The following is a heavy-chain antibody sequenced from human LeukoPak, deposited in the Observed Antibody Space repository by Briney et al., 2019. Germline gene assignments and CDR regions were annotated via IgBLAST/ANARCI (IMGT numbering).Heavy chain of an antibody. J-gene: IGHJ4*02. Sequence: PSETLSLTCTVSGGSIRSSYYYWGWIRQPPGKGLEWIGSIYDSGSTYYNPSLKSRVTISVDTSKNQFSLKLSSVTATDTAVYYCARGGRSRDGYNYYFDYWGQGTLVTVSS. CDR2: IYDSGST. D-gene: IGHD5-24*01. CDR1: GGSIRSSYYY. V-gene: IGHV4-39*07. CDR3: ARGGRSRDGYNYYFDY.